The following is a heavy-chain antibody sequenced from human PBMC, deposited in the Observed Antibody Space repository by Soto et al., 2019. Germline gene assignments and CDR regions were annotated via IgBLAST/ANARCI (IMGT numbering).Heavy chain of an antibody. CDR2: TYYRSKWYN. CDR1: GDSVSSNSAA. V-gene: IGHV6-1*01. J-gene: IGHJ6*02. Sequence: SQTLSLTCAISGDSVSSNSAAWNWIRQSPSRGLEWLGRTYYRSKWYNDYAVSVKSRITINPDTSKNQFSLQLNSVTPEDTAVYYCARDYYDFWSGYDYYYYYGMDVWGQGTTVTV. D-gene: IGHD3-3*01. CDR3: ARDYYDFWSGYDYYYYYGMDV.